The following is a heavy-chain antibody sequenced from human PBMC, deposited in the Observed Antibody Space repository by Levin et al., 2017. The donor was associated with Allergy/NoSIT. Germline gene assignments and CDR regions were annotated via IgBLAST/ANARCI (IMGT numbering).Heavy chain of an antibody. V-gene: IGHV1-8*01. J-gene: IGHJ4*02. CDR3: ARGLGSSGYYRNH. CDR1: GYTFTSYD. Sequence: ASVKVSCKASGYTFTSYDINWVRQATGQGLEWMGWINPNSGNTGYAQQFQGRVTMTSNTSTTTVYMELSSLKSEDTAVYYCARGLGSSGYYRNHWGQGTLVTVSS. CDR2: INPNSGNT. D-gene: IGHD3-22*01.